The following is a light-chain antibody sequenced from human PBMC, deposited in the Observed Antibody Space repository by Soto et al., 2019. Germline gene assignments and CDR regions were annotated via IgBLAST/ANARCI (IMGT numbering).Light chain of an antibody. CDR1: QSVSSN. J-gene: IGKJ2*01. CDR2: GAS. V-gene: IGKV3-15*01. CDR3: QQYNNLPPYT. Sequence: EIVMTQSPATLSVSPGERATLSCRASQSVSSNLAWYQQKPGQAPRLLIYGASTRATGIPARFSGSVSGTEFTLTISSLQSEAFAVYYCQQYNNLPPYTFGQGTKLEIK.